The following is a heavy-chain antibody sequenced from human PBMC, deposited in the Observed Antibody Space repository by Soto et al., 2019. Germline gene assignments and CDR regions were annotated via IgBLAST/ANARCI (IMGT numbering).Heavy chain of an antibody. CDR3: TRWFTYRNFDYFDY. Sequence: EVQLVESGGGLVQTGGSLRLSCAASGFTFSSAWMHWVRQAPGKRLVWVSRINSDGSSTTYADSVRGRFTISRDNAKDTLYLQMNSLRAEDTAVYYCTRWFTYRNFDYFDYWGQGTQVTVSS. D-gene: IGHD3-10*01. CDR2: INSDGSST. J-gene: IGHJ4*02. CDR1: GFTFSSAW. V-gene: IGHV3-74*01.